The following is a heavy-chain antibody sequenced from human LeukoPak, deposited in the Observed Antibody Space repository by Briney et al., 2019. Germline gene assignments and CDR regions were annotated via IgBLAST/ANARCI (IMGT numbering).Heavy chain of an antibody. J-gene: IGHJ3*02. CDR3: ARDPTVAGAFDI. Sequence: ASVKVSCKASGYTFSGYNMHWVRQAPGQGLEWVGGIIPIFGTANYAQKFQGRVTITTDESTSTAYMELSSLRSEDTAVYYCARDPTVAGAFDIWGQGTMVTVSS. D-gene: IGHD6-13*01. CDR2: IIPIFGTA. V-gene: IGHV1-69*05. CDR1: GYTFSGYN.